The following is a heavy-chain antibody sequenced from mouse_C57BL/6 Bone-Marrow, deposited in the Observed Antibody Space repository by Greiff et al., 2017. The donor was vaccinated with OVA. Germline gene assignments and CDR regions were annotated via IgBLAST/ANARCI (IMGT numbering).Heavy chain of an antibody. CDR1: GFNIKDDY. CDR2: IDPENGDT. V-gene: IGHV14-4*01. D-gene: IGHD1-1*01. Sequence: DVQLVESGAELVRPGASVKLSCTASGFNIKDDYMHWVKQRPEQGLEWIGWIDPENGDTEYASKFQGKATITADTSSNTAYLQLSSLTSEDTAVYYCTITTVEAYWGQGTLVTVSA. CDR3: TITTVEAY. J-gene: IGHJ3*01.